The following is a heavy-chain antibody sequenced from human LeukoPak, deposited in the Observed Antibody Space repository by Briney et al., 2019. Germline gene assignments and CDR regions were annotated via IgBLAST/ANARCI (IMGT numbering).Heavy chain of an antibody. CDR2: ISWNSGTI. Sequence: GRSLRLSCAASGFTFDDYAMHWVRQVPGKGLEWVSGISWNSGTIDYADSVKGRFTISRDNAKNSLYLQMNSLTAEDTALYYCAKASYDSSGYYFDYWGQGTLVTVSS. J-gene: IGHJ4*02. V-gene: IGHV3-9*01. CDR1: GFTFDDYA. CDR3: AKASYDSSGYYFDY. D-gene: IGHD3-22*01.